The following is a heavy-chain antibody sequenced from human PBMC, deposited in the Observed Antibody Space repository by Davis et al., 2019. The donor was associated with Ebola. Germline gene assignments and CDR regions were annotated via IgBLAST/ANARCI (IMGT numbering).Heavy chain of an antibody. J-gene: IGHJ5*02. Sequence: GESLKISCKGSGYSFTSYWISWVRQMPGKGLEWMGRIDPSDSYTNYSPSFQGHVTISADKSISTAYLQWSSLKASDTAMYYCARHPVTMIVVVLNWFDPLGQGTLVTVSS. CDR3: ARHPVTMIVVVLNWFDP. V-gene: IGHV5-10-1*01. CDR2: IDPSDSYT. CDR1: GYSFTSYW. D-gene: IGHD3-22*01.